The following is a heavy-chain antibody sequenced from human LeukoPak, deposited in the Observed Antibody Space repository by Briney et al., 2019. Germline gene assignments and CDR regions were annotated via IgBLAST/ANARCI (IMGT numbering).Heavy chain of an antibody. Sequence: PSETLSLTCAVYGGSFSGYYWSWIRQPPGKGLEWIGEITHSGSTNYNPSLKSRVTISVDTSKNQFSLKLSSVTAADTAVYYCARAAFYCSSTSCDWFDPWGQGTLVTVSS. J-gene: IGHJ5*02. CDR3: ARAAFYCSSTSCDWFDP. D-gene: IGHD2-2*01. CDR1: GGSFSGYY. V-gene: IGHV4-34*01. CDR2: ITHSGST.